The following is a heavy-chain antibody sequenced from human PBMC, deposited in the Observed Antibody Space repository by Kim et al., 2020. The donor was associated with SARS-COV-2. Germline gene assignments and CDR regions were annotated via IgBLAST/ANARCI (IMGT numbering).Heavy chain of an antibody. D-gene: IGHD3-10*01. Sequence: ASVKVSCKASGYTFTNYPIHWVRQAPGQGLECIGWINGGDGHTRYSQKFQGRVTFTRDTSATTAYMELRSLRSEDTAVYYCARGSGSGNLPLWGRGTLVTVTS. J-gene: IGHJ4*02. CDR2: INGGDGHT. V-gene: IGHV1-3*01. CDR1: GYTFTNYP. CDR3: ARGSGSGNLPL.